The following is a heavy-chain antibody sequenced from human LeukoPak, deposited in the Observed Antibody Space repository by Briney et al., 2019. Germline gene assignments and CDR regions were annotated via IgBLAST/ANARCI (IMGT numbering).Heavy chain of an antibody. D-gene: IGHD5-24*01. CDR1: GFTFSSYA. CDR3: AQDWRLIQFNH. J-gene: IGHJ5*02. V-gene: IGHV3-23*01. CDR2: ISGSGGIT. Sequence: GGSLRLSCAASGFTFSSYAMSWVRQAPRKGLEWVSAISGSGGITSYADSVKGRFTISRDNSKNTLYLQMNSLRADDTAVYYCAQDWRLIQFNHWGQGTLVTVSS.